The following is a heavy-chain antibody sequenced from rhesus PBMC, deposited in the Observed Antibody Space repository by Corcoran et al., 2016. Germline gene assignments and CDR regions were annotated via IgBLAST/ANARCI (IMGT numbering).Heavy chain of an antibody. CDR3: ARPYYNFWSGQDNSLDV. CDR1: GGFISSGYYS. J-gene: IGHJ5-2*02. Sequence: QVQLQESGPGLVKPSETLSFTFAGPGGFISSGYYSWSCIRPPPGKGRGWIGSITYSGSTSYNPSLKILVTISRDTSKNQFSLKLSSVTAADTAVYYGARPYYNFWSGQDNSLDVWGRGVLVTVSS. V-gene: IGHV4-122*02. D-gene: IGHD3-3*01. CDR2: ITYSGST.